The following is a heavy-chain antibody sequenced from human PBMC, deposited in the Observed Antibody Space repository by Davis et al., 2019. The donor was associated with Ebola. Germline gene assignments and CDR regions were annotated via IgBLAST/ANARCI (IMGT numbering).Heavy chain of an antibody. Sequence: GESLKISCAASGFTFSSYAMSWVRQAPGKGLEWVSAISGSGGSTYYADSVKGRFTISRDNSKNTLYLQMNSLRAEDTAVYYCAKEAKWERTIDYWGQGTLVTVSS. CDR3: AKEAKWERTIDY. J-gene: IGHJ4*02. CDR2: ISGSGGST. CDR1: GFTFSSYA. V-gene: IGHV3-23*01. D-gene: IGHD1-26*01.